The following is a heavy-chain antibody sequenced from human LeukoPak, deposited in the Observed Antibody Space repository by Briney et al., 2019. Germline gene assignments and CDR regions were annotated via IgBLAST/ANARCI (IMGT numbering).Heavy chain of an antibody. CDR3: ARGNWYFDL. J-gene: IGHJ2*01. CDR1: GFTVSSNY. V-gene: IGHV3-66*01. Sequence: PGGSLRLSCAASGFTVSSNYMSWVRQAPGKGLEWVSVIYRGDSTYYADSVKGRFTISRDNSKNTLYLQMNTLRVEDTAVFYCARGNWYFDLWGRGTLVTVSS. CDR2: IYRGDST.